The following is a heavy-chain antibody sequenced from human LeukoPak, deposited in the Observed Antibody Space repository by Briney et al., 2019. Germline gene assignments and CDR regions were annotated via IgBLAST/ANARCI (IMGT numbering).Heavy chain of an antibody. J-gene: IGHJ4*02. CDR2: ISAYNGDT. CDR3: ARTRPGQLFDY. V-gene: IGHV1-18*01. Sequence: ASVKVSCKASGYTFTSYGISWVRHAPGQGLEGMGWISAYNGDTNYAQKLQGRVTMTTDTSTSTAYMELRSLRSDDTAVYYCARTRPGQLFDYWGQGTLVTVSS. D-gene: IGHD1-1*01. CDR1: GYTFTSYG.